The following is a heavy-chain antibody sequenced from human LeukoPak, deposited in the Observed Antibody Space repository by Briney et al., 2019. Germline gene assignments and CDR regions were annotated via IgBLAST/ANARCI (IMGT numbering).Heavy chain of an antibody. D-gene: IGHD3-16*01. CDR2: ISGSGGST. J-gene: IGHJ4*02. V-gene: IGHV3-23*01. CDR1: GFTFSSYA. Sequence: PGGSLRLSCAASGFTFSSYAMSWVRQVPGKGLEWVSAISGSGGSTYYADSVKGRFTISRDNSKNTLYLQMNSLRAEDTAVYYCAARRITFGGVNPFDYWGQGTLVTVSS. CDR3: AARRITFGGVNPFDY.